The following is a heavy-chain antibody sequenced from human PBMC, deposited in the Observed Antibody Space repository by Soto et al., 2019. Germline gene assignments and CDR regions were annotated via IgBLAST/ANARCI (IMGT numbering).Heavy chain of an antibody. CDR3: ARDYMVRGRDSNWFDP. CDR1: GFTSSSSC. D-gene: IGHD3-10*01. V-gene: IGHV3-74*01. CDR2: INSDGSST. Sequence: PXQSMSLSCAASGFTSSSSCMHWVSQGPGKGLVWVSRINSDGSSTKYVDSVQGRFTISRDNAKNTLYLQMNNLRAEDTAVYHCARDYMVRGRDSNWFDPWGQGTLVTVSS. J-gene: IGHJ5*02.